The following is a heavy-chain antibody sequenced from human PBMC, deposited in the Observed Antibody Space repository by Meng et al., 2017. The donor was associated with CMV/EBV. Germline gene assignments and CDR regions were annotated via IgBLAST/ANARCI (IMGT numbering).Heavy chain of an antibody. D-gene: IGHD6-13*01. CDR3: TRVVAAAGTLDY. CDR2: IYYSGST. CDR1: GGSISSYY. V-gene: IGHV4-59*01. Sequence: SETLSLTCTVSGGSISSYYWSWIRQPPGKGLEWIGYIYYSGSTNYNPSLKSRVTISVDTSKNQFSLKLSSVTAADTAVYYCTRVVAAAGTLDYWGQGTLVTVSS. J-gene: IGHJ4*02.